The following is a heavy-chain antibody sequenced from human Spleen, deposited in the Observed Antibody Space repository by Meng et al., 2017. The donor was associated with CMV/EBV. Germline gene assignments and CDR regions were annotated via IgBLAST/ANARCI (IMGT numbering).Heavy chain of an antibody. Sequence: SETLSLTCTVSGGSISSRNYYWGWIRQPPGKGLEWIGSIYYSGSTYYNSSLKSRVTISVDTSKNQFSLRLSSVTAADTAVYYCARDAIFVPSIAKQNDYGMDVWGQGTTVTVSS. J-gene: IGHJ6*02. CDR2: IYYSGST. D-gene: IGHD3-3*02. CDR3: ARDAIFVPSIAKQNDYGMDV. V-gene: IGHV4-39*07. CDR1: GGSISSRNYY.